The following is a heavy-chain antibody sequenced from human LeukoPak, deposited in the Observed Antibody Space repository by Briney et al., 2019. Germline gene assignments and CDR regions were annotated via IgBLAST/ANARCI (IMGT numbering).Heavy chain of an antibody. D-gene: IGHD4-17*01. Sequence: ASVKVSCKASGYTFTGYYMHWVRQAPGQGLEWMGWINPNSGGTNYAQKFQGRVTMTRDMSTSTVYMELSSLRFEDTAVYYCARDLRGRYYFDYWGQGTLVTVSS. J-gene: IGHJ4*02. CDR2: INPNSGGT. CDR1: GYTFTGYY. CDR3: ARDLRGRYYFDY. V-gene: IGHV1-2*02.